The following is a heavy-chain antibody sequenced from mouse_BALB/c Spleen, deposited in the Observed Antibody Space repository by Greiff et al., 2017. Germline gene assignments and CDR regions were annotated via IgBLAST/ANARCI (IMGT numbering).Heavy chain of an antibody. CDR3: ARSGESTMITTDYAMDY. D-gene: IGHD2-4*01. CDR2: ISYSGST. Sequence: EVQLQESGPGLVKPSQSLSLTCTVTGYSITSDYAWNWIRQFPGNTLEWMGYISYSGSTSYNPSLKSRISITRDTSKNQFFLQLNSVTTEDTATYYCARSGESTMITTDYAMDYWGQGTSVTVSS. CDR1: GYSITSDYA. J-gene: IGHJ4*01. V-gene: IGHV3-2*02.